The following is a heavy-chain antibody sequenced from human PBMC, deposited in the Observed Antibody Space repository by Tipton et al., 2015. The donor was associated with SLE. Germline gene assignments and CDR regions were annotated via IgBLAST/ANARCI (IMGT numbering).Heavy chain of an antibody. CDR1: GGSISSYY. J-gene: IGHJ3*02. D-gene: IGHD5-12*01. V-gene: IGHV4-34*01. CDR3: ARDLGYSGYDEGGDDAFDI. Sequence: LRLSCTVSGGSISSYYWSWIRQPPGKGLEWIGEINHSGSTNYNPSLKSRVTISVDTSKNQFSLKLSSVTAADTAVYYCARDLGYSGYDEGGDDAFDIWGQGTMVTVSS. CDR2: INHSGST.